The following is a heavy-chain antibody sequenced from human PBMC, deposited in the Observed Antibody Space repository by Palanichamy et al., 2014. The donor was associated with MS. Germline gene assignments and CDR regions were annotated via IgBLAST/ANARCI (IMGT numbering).Heavy chain of an antibody. D-gene: IGHD3-10*01. J-gene: IGHJ5*02. CDR3: ARGAYYYGSGNYYEPANWFDP. Sequence: EVQVVEVWGRAWSSLGGPVRLSCAASGFSLSSYSMNWVRQAPGKGLEWVSSISSSSSYIYYADSVKGRFTISRVNAKNSLYLQMNSLRAEDTAVYYCARGAYYYGSGNYYEPANWFDPWGLGTPVTVSS. CDR1: GFSLSSYS. V-gene: IGHV3-21*01. CDR2: ISSSSSYI.